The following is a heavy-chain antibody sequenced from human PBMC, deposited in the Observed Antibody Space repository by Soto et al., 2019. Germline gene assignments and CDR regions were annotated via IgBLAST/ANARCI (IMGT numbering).Heavy chain of an antibody. CDR3: VRDRTLTTDDH. V-gene: IGHV3-66*01. CDR1: GITVSSNY. CDR2: MYSGGET. D-gene: IGHD4-17*01. Sequence: EVQLVESGGGLVQPGGSQRLSCAASGITVSSNYMSWVRQAPGKGLEWVSVMYSGGETYYADSVKGRFTISRDNSQNMLYLQMNSLRAEDTAVYYGVRDRTLTTDDHWGQGTLVTVSS. J-gene: IGHJ4*02.